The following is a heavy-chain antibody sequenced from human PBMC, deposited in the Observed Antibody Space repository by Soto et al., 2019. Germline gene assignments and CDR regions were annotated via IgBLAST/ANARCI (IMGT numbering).Heavy chain of an antibody. Sequence: SVKVSCKASGFTFTSSAVQCVRQARGQRLEWIGWIVVGSGNTNYAQKFQERVTITRDMSTSTAYMQLSSLRSEDTAVYYCAATSSLSYGSSGYRWAFYICGRGTTVIVSS. CDR1: GFTFTSSA. D-gene: IGHD3-22*01. CDR2: IVVGSGNT. CDR3: AATSSLSYGSSGYRWAFYI. J-gene: IGHJ3*02. V-gene: IGHV1-58*01.